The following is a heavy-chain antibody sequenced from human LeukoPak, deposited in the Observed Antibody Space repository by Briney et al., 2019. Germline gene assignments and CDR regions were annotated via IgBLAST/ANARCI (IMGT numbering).Heavy chain of an antibody. CDR3: AGLSGYYLFDYYYYYMDV. Sequence: SGTLSLTCAVSGGSISSSNWWSWVRQPPGKGLEWIGEIYHSGSTNYNPSLKSRVTISVDKSKNQFSLKLSSVTAADTAVYYCAGLSGYYLFDYYYYYMDVWGKGTTVTVSS. V-gene: IGHV4-4*02. CDR1: GGSISSSNW. J-gene: IGHJ6*03. D-gene: IGHD3-22*01. CDR2: IYHSGST.